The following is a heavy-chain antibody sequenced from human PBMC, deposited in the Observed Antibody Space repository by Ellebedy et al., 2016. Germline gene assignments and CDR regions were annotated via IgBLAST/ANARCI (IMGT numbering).Heavy chain of an antibody. D-gene: IGHD6-13*01. CDR1: GYRFTTYW. CDR2: IFPGDSDT. V-gene: IGHV5-51*01. Sequence: ASVKVSCKVSGYRFTTYWIGWVRQKPGYGLEWMGIIFPGDSDTRYSPSSQGQVTISADESITTAYLQWSSLKASDTAMYYCARRVTAAGLHFDYWGQGTLVTVSS. CDR3: ARRVTAAGLHFDY. J-gene: IGHJ4*02.